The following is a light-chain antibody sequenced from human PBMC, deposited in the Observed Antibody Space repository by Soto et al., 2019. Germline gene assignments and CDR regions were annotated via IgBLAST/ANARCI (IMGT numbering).Light chain of an antibody. V-gene: IGKV1-5*03. Sequence: DIQMTQSPSTLSASVGDRVTITCRASLSISSWLAWYQQKPGKAPTLLIYKASSLESGVPSRFSGSGSGTEFTLTISSLQPDDFATYYCQQYNSDPLYTFGQGTKLEIK. CDR1: LSISSW. J-gene: IGKJ2*01. CDR2: KAS. CDR3: QQYNSDPLYT.